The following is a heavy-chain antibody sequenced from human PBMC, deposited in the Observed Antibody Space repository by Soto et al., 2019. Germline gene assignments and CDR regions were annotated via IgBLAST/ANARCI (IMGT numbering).Heavy chain of an antibody. CDR1: GFTFSSHW. CDR3: ARDTNVLSY. CDR2: INTDGSST. D-gene: IGHD2-8*01. J-gene: IGHJ4*02. Sequence: GGSLRLSCAASGFTFSSHWMHWVRQTPGKGLVWVSRINTDGSSTSYADSVKGRFTISRDNPKNTLYLQMNSLRAEDTAVYFCARDTNVLSYWGQGTLVTVSS. V-gene: IGHV3-74*01.